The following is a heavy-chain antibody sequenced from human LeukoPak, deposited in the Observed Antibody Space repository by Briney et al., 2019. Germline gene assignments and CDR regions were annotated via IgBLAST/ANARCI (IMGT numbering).Heavy chain of an antibody. CDR1: GYIFTNSW. Sequence: GDSLKISCKASGYIFTNSWIGWVRQMPGRGLEWMGVIYPGDSDTRVSPSFQGQVTISADKSISTAYLQWGSLKASDTAMYYCARLVGATRDYWGQGTLVTVSA. CDR2: IYPGDSDT. D-gene: IGHD1-26*01. CDR3: ARLVGATRDY. J-gene: IGHJ4*02. V-gene: IGHV5-51*01.